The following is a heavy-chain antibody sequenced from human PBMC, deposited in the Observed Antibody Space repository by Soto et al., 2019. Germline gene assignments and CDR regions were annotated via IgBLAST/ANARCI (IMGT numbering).Heavy chain of an antibody. CDR3: ARGSGSLTSYYFDY. Sequence: GGSLRLSCAASGFTFSSYGMHWVRQAPGKGLEWVAVIWYDGSNKYYADSVKGRFTISRDNSKNTLYLQMNSLRAEDTAVYYCARGSGSLTSYYFDYWGQGTLVTVSS. D-gene: IGHD3-10*01. CDR2: IWYDGSNK. V-gene: IGHV3-33*01. CDR1: GFTFSSYG. J-gene: IGHJ4*02.